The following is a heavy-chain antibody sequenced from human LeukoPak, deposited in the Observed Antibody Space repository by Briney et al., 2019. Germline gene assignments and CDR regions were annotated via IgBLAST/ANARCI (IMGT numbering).Heavy chain of an antibody. CDR3: ARDRGIVGATIGTFDY. J-gene: IGHJ4*02. CDR1: GGSISSYY. D-gene: IGHD1-26*01. Sequence: SETLSLTCTVSGGSISSYYWSWIRQPAGKGLEWIGRIYNSGSTTYNPSLKSRVTISVDTSKNQFSLKLSSVTAADTAVYYCARDRGIVGATIGTFDYWGQGTLVTVSS. V-gene: IGHV4-4*07. CDR2: IYNSGST.